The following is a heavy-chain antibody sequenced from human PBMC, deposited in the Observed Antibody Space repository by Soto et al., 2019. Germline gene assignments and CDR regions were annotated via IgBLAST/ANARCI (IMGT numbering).Heavy chain of an antibody. CDR3: ARESSGPWYAPSSYYYYGMDV. J-gene: IGHJ6*02. V-gene: IGHV3-74*01. CDR1: GFTFSSYW. CDR2: INSDGSST. Sequence: GGSLRLSCAASGFTFSSYWMHWVRQAPGKGLVWVSRINSDGSSTSYADSVKGRFTISRDNAKNTLYLQMNSLRAEDTAVYYCARESSGPWYAPSSYYYYGMDVWGQGTTVTVSS. D-gene: IGHD6-13*01.